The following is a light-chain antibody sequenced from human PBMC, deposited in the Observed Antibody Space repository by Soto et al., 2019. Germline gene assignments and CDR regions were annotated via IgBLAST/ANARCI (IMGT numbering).Light chain of an antibody. J-gene: IGKJ1*01. CDR1: QSISSN. V-gene: IGKV3-15*01. Sequence: ERGMTQYQATLSVSPGERGTLSCRASQSISSNLAWYQQKPGQAPRLLIYGASTRATGIPARFSGSGSGTEFTLTISRLEPEDFAVYYCQQYGSSPWPFGQGTIVDIK. CDR2: GAS. CDR3: QQYGSSPWP.